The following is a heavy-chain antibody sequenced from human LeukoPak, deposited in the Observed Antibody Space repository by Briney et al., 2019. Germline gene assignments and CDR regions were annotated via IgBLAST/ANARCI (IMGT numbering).Heavy chain of an antibody. V-gene: IGHV4-61*02. Sequence: SQTLSLTCTVSGGSISSGSYYWSWIRQPAGKGLEWIRRIYTSGSTNYNPSLKSRVTISVDTSKNQFSLKLSSVTAADTAVYYCARSAKGAQYSSYWGQGTLVTVSS. CDR1: GGSISSGSYY. CDR3: ARSAKGAQYSSY. J-gene: IGHJ4*02. CDR2: IYTSGST. D-gene: IGHD4-11*01.